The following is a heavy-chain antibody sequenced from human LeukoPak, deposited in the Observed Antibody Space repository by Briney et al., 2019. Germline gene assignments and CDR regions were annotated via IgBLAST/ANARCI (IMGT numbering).Heavy chain of an antibody. D-gene: IGHD2-2*02. CDR1: GSTFSSYA. V-gene: IGHV3-23*01. Sequence: GGSLRLSCAASGSTFSSYAMSWVRQAPGKGLEWVSAISGSGGSTYYADSVKGRFTISRDNSKNTLYLQMNSPRAEDTAVYYCAKGCSTSCYTPPYYYGMDVWGQGTTVTVSS. J-gene: IGHJ6*02. CDR3: AKGCSTSCYTPPYYYGMDV. CDR2: ISGSGGST.